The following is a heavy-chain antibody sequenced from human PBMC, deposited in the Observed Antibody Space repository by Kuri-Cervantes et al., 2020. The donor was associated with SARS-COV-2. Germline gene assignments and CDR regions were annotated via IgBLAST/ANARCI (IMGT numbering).Heavy chain of an antibody. D-gene: IGHD3-3*01. CDR3: ARTSYYDFWSGYYPLGV. J-gene: IGHJ6*04. V-gene: IGHV4-30-4*08. Sequence: SETLSLTCSVSDASITSDYYWGWIRQPPGKGLEWIGYMYYSGTTYYSPSIKSRLTISVDTSKNRFSLELTSVTAADTAVYYCARTSYYDFWSGYYPLGVWGKGTTVTVSS. CDR2: MYYSGTT. CDR1: DASITSDYY.